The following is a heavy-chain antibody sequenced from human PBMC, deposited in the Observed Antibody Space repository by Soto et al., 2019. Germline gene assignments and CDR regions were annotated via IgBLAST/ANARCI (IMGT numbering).Heavy chain of an antibody. Sequence: QITLKESGPTLVKPTQTLTLTCTFSGFSLSTTSVGVGWIRQPPGKALEWLALIYWDDYKRYNPSLKGRLTITTETSKNQVVLTTPTLDPVDTASYHFAHSGWSESHYVPDAFDVWGQGTVVTVSS. CDR1: GFSLSTTSVG. CDR3: AHSGWSESHYVPDAFDV. V-gene: IGHV2-5*02. CDR2: IYWDDYK. D-gene: IGHD1-26*01. J-gene: IGHJ3*01.